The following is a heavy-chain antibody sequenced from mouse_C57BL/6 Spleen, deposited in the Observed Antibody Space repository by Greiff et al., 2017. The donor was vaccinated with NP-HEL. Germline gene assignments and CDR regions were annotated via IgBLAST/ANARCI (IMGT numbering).Heavy chain of an antibody. Sequence: VQLQQSGAELVKPGSSVKISCKASGYAFSSYWMNWVKQRPGKGLEWIGQIYPGDGDTNYNGKFKGKATLTADKSSSTAYMQLSSLTSEDSAVYFCARDYYSNSAWFAYWGQGTLVTVSA. D-gene: IGHD2-5*01. J-gene: IGHJ3*01. CDR2: IYPGDGDT. CDR3: ARDYYSNSAWFAY. CDR1: GYAFSSYW. V-gene: IGHV1-80*01.